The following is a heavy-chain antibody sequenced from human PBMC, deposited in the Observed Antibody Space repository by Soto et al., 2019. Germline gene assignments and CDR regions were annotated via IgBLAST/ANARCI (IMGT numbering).Heavy chain of an antibody. CDR2: IIPIFGTA. V-gene: IGHV1-69*13. D-gene: IGHD6-19*01. Sequence: SVKVSCKASRVTFSKFIVTWVRQAPGLGLEWVGGIIPIFGTANYAQKFQGRVTITADESTSTSYMEVNNLRSEDTAVYYCAKVRYSSPMGYYYGMDVWGQGTTVTVSS. CDR1: RVTFSKFI. CDR3: AKVRYSSPMGYYYGMDV. J-gene: IGHJ6*02.